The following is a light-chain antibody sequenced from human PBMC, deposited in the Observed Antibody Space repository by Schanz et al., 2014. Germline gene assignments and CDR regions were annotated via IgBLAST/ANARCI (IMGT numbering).Light chain of an antibody. V-gene: IGKV3-20*01. CDR1: QSVSSSY. CDR2: AAS. J-gene: IGKJ2*01. CDR3: QQYVTTPYT. Sequence: EIVLTQSPGTLSLSPGERATLSCRASQSVSSSYLAWYQQKPGQAPRLLIYAASSRATGIPDRFSGRESGTDFTLTISRLEPEDFAVYYCQQYVTTPYTFGQGTKVEIK.